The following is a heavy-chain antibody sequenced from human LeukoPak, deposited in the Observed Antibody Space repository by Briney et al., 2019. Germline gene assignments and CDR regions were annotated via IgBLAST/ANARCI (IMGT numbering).Heavy chain of an antibody. D-gene: IGHD3-22*01. CDR3: ARTPLGYYDSSGYYMDV. V-gene: IGHV1-69*01. CDR2: IIPIFGTA. CDR1: GGTFSSYA. Sequence: SVKVSCKASGGTFSSYAISWVRQAPGQGLEWMGGIIPIFGTANYAQKFQGRVTITADESTSTAYMELSSLRSEDTAVYYCARTPLGYYDSSGYYMDVWGKGTTVSVSS. J-gene: IGHJ6*03.